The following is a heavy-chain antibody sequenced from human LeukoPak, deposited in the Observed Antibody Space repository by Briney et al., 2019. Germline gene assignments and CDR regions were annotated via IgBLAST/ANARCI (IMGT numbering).Heavy chain of an antibody. J-gene: IGHJ3*02. CDR2: ISSSGSTI. V-gene: IGHV3-48*03. Sequence: GESLRLSCAASGFTFSSYEMNWVRQAPGKGLEWVSYISSSGSTIYYADSVKGRFTISRDNAKNSLYLQMNSLRAEDTAVYYCARDLELRGRNAFDIWGQGTMVTVSS. D-gene: IGHD3-16*01. CDR1: GFTFSSYE. CDR3: ARDLELRGRNAFDI.